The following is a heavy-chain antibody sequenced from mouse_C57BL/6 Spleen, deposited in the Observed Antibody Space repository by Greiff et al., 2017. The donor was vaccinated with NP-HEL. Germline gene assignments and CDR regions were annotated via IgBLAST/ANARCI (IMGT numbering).Heavy chain of an antibody. CDR3: ARQKDGSGAY. J-gene: IGHJ3*01. V-gene: IGHV5-6*01. CDR1: GFTFSSYG. D-gene: IGHD2-3*01. Sequence: EVKLVESGGDLVKPGGSLKLSCAASGFTFSSYGMSWVRQTPDKRLEWVATISSGGSYTYYPDSVKGRFTTSRDNAKNTLYLQMSSLKSEDTAMYYCARQKDGSGAYWGQGTLVTVSA. CDR2: ISSGGSYT.